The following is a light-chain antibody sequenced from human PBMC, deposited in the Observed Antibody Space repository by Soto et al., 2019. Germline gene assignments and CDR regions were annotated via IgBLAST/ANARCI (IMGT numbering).Light chain of an antibody. Sequence: QSALTQPASVSGSPGQSITISCSGTSSDVGGYNYVSWYQQHPGKAPRVMIYDVSNRPSGVSNRFSGSKSGNTATLTISGLQAEDEADYYCNSYTSDNTFVFATGTKLTVL. CDR3: NSYTSDNTFV. CDR1: SSDVGGYNY. V-gene: IGLV2-14*01. CDR2: DVS. J-gene: IGLJ1*01.